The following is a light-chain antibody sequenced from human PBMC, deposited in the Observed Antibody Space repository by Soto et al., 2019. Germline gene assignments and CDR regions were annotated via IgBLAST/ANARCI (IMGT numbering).Light chain of an antibody. Sequence: DIRMTQSPSTXSAFVGDRVTITCRASQSISLSLAWYQQKPGRAPDLLISDASNLERGVPSRFSGSGSGTEFTLTISSLQPDDFATYYCQKYNSYWTFGPGTKVDIK. CDR2: DAS. V-gene: IGKV1-5*01. CDR1: QSISLS. J-gene: IGKJ1*01. CDR3: QKYNSYWT.